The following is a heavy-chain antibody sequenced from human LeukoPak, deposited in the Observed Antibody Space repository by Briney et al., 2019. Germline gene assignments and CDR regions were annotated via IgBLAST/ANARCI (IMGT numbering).Heavy chain of an antibody. CDR1: GFTFSSFS. J-gene: IGHJ4*02. D-gene: IGHD3-10*01. CDR3: ARDEGMRGFGELPDY. V-gene: IGHV3-48*04. CDR2: IRSSGSGT. Sequence: PGGSLRLSCAASGFTFSSFSMNWVRQAPGKGLEWVSYIRSSGSGTDYTGSVKGRFTISRDNAKNSLYLQMNSLRAEDTAVYYCARDEGMRGFGELPDYWGQGTLVTVSS.